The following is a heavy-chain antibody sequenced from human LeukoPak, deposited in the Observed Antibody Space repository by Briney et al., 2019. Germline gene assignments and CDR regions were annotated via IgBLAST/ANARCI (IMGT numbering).Heavy chain of an antibody. CDR3: ARGVPPSRIVGDIYGY. Sequence: PGGSLRLSCALSGFTVSSNYMSWVRHAPAKGLEGVSVIYSGGSTYYADSVKGRFTISRDNSKNTLDLQMNSLRVEDTAVYYCARGVPPSRIVGDIYGYWGQGTLVTVSS. J-gene: IGHJ4*02. CDR1: GFTVSSNY. V-gene: IGHV3-53*01. D-gene: IGHD1-26*01. CDR2: IYSGGST.